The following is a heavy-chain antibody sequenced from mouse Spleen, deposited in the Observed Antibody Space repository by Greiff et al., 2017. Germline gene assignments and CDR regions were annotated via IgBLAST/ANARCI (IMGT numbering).Heavy chain of an antibody. CDR2: ISDGGSYT. V-gene: IGHV5-4*02. J-gene: IGHJ1*01. CDR1: GFTFSDYY. D-gene: IGHD2-4*01. Sequence: EVKLVESGGGLVKPGGSLKLSCAASGFTFSDYYMYWVRQTPEKRLEWVATISDGGSYTYYPDSVKGRFTISRDNAKNNLYLQMSSLKSEDTAMYYCARDRGLRGWYFDVWGAGTTVTVSS. CDR3: ARDRGLRGWYFDV.